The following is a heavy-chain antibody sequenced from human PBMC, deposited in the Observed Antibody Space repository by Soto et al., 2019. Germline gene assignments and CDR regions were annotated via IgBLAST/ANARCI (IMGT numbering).Heavy chain of an antibody. Sequence: PGGSLRLSCEASGFSFNNFAMSWVRQAPGKGLEWVSGISGSGDRTHYIDSVKGRFTISRDNFKNTLYLQMNSLRAEDTAVYYCAKASTYEYVWGGFRYYFNYWGQGTLVTVSS. V-gene: IGHV3-23*01. CDR2: ISGSGDRT. CDR1: GFSFNNFA. CDR3: AKASTYEYVWGGFRYYFNY. J-gene: IGHJ4*02. D-gene: IGHD3-16*02.